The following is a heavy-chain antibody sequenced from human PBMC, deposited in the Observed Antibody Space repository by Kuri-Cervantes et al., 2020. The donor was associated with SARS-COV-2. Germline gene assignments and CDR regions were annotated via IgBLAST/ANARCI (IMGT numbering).Heavy chain of an antibody. CDR2: IYHSGST. CDR1: GYSISSGYY. J-gene: IGHJ4*02. Sequence: ESLKISCAVSGYSISSGYYWGWIRQPPGKGLEWIGSIYHSGSTYYNPSLKSRVTISVDTSKNQFSLKLSSVTAADTAVYYCASTSIRGYWGQGTLVTVSS. D-gene: IGHD3-3*02. V-gene: IGHV4-38-2*01. CDR3: ASTSIRGY.